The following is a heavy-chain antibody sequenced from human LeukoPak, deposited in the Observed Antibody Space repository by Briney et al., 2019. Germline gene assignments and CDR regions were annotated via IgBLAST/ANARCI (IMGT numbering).Heavy chain of an antibody. J-gene: IGHJ4*02. D-gene: IGHD5-18*01. CDR2: IYPGDSDT. CDR1: GYSFTNYW. CDR3: ARHKSDTAMTYYFDY. V-gene: IGHV5-51*01. Sequence: GEYLKISCQGSGYSFTNYWIGWVRQMPGKGLEWMGIIYPGDSDTRYSPSFQGQVTFSADKSISTAYLQWSSLKASDTAMYYCARHKSDTAMTYYFDYWGQGTLVTVSS.